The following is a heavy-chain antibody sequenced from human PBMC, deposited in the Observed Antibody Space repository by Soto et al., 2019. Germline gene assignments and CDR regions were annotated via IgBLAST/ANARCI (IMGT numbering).Heavy chain of an antibody. V-gene: IGHV3-30-3*01. D-gene: IGHD3-16*01. CDR3: GATSGGVIDY. Sequence: PGGSLRLSCAASGFTFSSYAMHWVRQAPGKGLEWVAVISYDGSNKYYADSVKGRFTISRDNSKNTLYLQMNSLRAEDTAVYYCGATSGGVIDYWGQGTLVTVSS. CDR2: ISYDGSNK. J-gene: IGHJ4*02. CDR1: GFTFSSYA.